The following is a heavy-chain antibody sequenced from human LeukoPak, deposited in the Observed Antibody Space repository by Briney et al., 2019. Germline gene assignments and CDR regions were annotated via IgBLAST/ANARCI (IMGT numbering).Heavy chain of an antibody. Sequence: PGGSLRLSCAASGFTFSFSAMSWVRQAPGKGLEWVSNIIGNSVSTYYAEFAKGRFTTSRDNSNNTLFLQMDSLRAEDTAVYYCAKGRRDGYNYPFFDHWGQGALVIVSS. CDR1: GFTFSFSA. CDR2: IIGNSVST. V-gene: IGHV3-23*01. CDR3: AKGRRDGYNYPFFDH. J-gene: IGHJ4*02. D-gene: IGHD5-24*01.